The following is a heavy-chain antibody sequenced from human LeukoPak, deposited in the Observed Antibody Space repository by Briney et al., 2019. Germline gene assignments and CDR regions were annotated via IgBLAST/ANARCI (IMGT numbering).Heavy chain of an antibody. Sequence: GSLRLSCAASGFKLIGYSMNWVRQAPGKGLEWVSYINSSSGTIIYADSVKGRLTISRDNAKNSLYLQMNSLRAEDTAVYYCAKEGDNTGYRYFDGWGQGTLVTVSS. CDR3: AKEGDNTGYRYFDG. V-gene: IGHV3-48*04. J-gene: IGHJ4*02. CDR1: GFKLIGYS. CDR2: INSSSGTI. D-gene: IGHD3-22*01.